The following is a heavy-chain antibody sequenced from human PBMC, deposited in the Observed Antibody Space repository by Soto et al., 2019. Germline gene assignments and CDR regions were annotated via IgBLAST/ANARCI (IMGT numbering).Heavy chain of an antibody. CDR1: GGSISSYY. CDR3: AREAEANYFAY. J-gene: IGHJ4*02. CDR2: IYYSGST. V-gene: IGHV4-59*01. Sequence: SETLSLTCTVSGGSISSYYWSWIQQPPGKGLEWIGYIYYSGSTNYNPSLKSRVTISVDTSKNQFSLKLSSVTAADTAVYYCAREAEANYFAYWGQGTLLIVS.